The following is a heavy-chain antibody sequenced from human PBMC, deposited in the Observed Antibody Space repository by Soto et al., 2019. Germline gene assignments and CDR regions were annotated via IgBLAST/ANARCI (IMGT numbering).Heavy chain of an antibody. CDR2: IYHSGST. V-gene: IGHV4-30-2*01. CDR3: AREGRAQNWIDP. CDR1: GGSITSGGYS. J-gene: IGHJ5*02. Sequence: TLSLTCSISGGSITSGGYSWNWIRQPPGKGLEWIGNIYHSGSTYYNPSLKSRVTLSVDTSKNQFSLKLDSVTAADTAVYYCAREGRAQNWIDPWGQGTLVTVSS.